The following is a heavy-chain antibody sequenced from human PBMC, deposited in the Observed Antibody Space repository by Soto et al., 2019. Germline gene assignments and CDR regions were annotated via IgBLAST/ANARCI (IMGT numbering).Heavy chain of an antibody. D-gene: IGHD3-10*01. CDR2: IWYDGSNK. Sequence: QVQLVESGGGVVQPGRSLRLSCAASGFTFSNYSMHWVRQAPGKGLEWVAVIWYDGSNKYYADSVKGRFTISRDNSKNTLYLQMNSLRAEDTAVYYCARDEWGSGSLDYWGQGTLVTVSS. CDR3: ARDEWGSGSLDY. CDR1: GFTFSNYS. V-gene: IGHV3-33*01. J-gene: IGHJ4*02.